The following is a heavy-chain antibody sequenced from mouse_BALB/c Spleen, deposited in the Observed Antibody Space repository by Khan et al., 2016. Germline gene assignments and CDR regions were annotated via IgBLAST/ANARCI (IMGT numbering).Heavy chain of an antibody. CDR1: GYTFTSYW. D-gene: IGHD2-13*01. J-gene: IGHJ2*01. CDR3: AISVGVIFKY. V-gene: IGHV1-7*01. Sequence: QVQLQQSGAELAKPGASVKMSCKASGYTFTSYWMHWVKQRPGQGLEWIGYINPSTGYTEYNQKFKDKATLTADKSSSTAYMQLSSLTSEDSAVXCCAISVGVIFKYWGQCSTLTGS. CDR2: INPSTGYT.